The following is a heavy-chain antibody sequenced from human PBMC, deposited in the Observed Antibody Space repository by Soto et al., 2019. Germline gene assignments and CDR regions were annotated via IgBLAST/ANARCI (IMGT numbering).Heavy chain of an antibody. V-gene: IGHV3-23*01. J-gene: IGHJ4*02. CDR2: IGGRGGNT. CDR1: EFTFNNYA. D-gene: IGHD4-17*01. Sequence: PGGSLRLSCVASEFTFNNYAMNWVRQAPGKGLEWVSNIGGRGGNTFYADSMRGRFTISRDNSKNTVYLQMNNLRVDDSATYYCAKPSAYGDFAGSFDSWGQGTLVTVSS. CDR3: AKPSAYGDFAGSFDS.